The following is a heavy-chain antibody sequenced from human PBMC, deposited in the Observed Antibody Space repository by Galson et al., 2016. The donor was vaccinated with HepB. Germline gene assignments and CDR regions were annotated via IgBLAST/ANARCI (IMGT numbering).Heavy chain of an antibody. J-gene: IGHJ5*02. CDR2: IYSGGDT. CDR3: ARDLSTSWFMGWFDT. V-gene: IGHV3-53*01. CDR1: GFSVVSNY. Sequence: SLRLSCAASGFSVVSNYMSWVRQPPGKGLEWVAVIYSGGDTYYADSVEGRFSISRDNSNNTVHLQMNSLRTEDTAVYYCARDLSTSWFMGWFDTWGQGTLVTFSS. D-gene: IGHD6-13*01.